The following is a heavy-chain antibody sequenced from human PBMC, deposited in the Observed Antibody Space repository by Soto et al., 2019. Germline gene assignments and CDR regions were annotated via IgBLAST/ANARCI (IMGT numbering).Heavy chain of an antibody. D-gene: IGHD6-25*01. CDR2: IKKDGSQK. CDR1: GFTFSNYW. Sequence: EVQLVESGGGLVQPGGSLRLSCETSGFTFSNYWMTWVRQAPGKGLEWVANIKKDGSQKNFVDSVKGRFTLSRDNAKNSLYLQMDSLRVEDTAIYYCVKEIASAQWGQGTLVTVSS. V-gene: IGHV3-7*01. CDR3: VKEIASAQ. J-gene: IGHJ4*02.